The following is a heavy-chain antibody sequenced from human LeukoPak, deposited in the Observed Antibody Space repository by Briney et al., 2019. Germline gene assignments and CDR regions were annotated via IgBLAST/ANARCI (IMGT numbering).Heavy chain of an antibody. CDR3: AREGFGEQHFDY. Sequence: SETLPLTCTVSGGSISSGGYYWSWIRQPPGKGLEWIGYIYHSGSTYYNPSLKSRVTISVDRSKNQFSLKLSSVTAADTAVYYCAREGFGEQHFDYWGQGTLVTVSS. J-gene: IGHJ4*02. V-gene: IGHV4-30-2*01. CDR1: GGSISSGGYY. CDR2: IYHSGST. D-gene: IGHD3-10*01.